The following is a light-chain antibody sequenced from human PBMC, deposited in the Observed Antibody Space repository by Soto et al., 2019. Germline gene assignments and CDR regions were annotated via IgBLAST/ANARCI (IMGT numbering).Light chain of an antibody. V-gene: IGLV1-47*01. CDR3: ASWDDNLGGPV. J-gene: IGLJ2*01. Sequence: QSVLIQPPSASGTPGQSVTMSCSGGTSNIGSKFVHWYQHLPGTAPKLLILNNNQRPSGVPDRFSGSKSGTSASLAISGLRSEDEADYYCASWDDNLGGPVLGGGTQLTVL. CDR2: NNN. CDR1: TSNIGSKF.